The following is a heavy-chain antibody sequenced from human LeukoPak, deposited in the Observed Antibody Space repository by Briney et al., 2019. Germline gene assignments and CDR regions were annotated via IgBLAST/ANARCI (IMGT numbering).Heavy chain of an antibody. Sequence: SETLSLTCAVYGGSFSGYYWSWIRQPPGKGLEWIGEINHSGSTNYNPSLKSRVTISVDTSKNQFSLKLSSVTAADTAVYYCARSTYYYGSGSYTPWGQGTLVTVSS. CDR1: GGSFSGYY. V-gene: IGHV4-34*01. J-gene: IGHJ5*02. CDR2: INHSGST. D-gene: IGHD3-10*01. CDR3: ARSTYYYGSGSYTP.